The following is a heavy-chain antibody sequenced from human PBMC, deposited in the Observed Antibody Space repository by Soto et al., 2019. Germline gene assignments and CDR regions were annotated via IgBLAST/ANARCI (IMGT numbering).Heavy chain of an antibody. CDR2: IYYSGST. V-gene: IGHV4-59*01. Sequence: ASETLSLTCTVSGGSISSYYWSWIRQPPGKGLEWIGYIYYSGSTNYNPSLKSRVTISVDTSKNQFSLKLSSVTAADTAVYYCARVVAGTRFDYWGQGTLVTVSS. CDR3: ARVVAGTRFDY. CDR1: GGSISSYY. D-gene: IGHD6-19*01. J-gene: IGHJ4*02.